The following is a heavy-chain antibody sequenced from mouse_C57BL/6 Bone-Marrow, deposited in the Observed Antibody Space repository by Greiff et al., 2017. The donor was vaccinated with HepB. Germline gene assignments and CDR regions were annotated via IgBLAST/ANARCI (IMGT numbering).Heavy chain of an antibody. J-gene: IGHJ4*01. Sequence: EVQLQQSVAELVRPGASVKLSCTASGFNIKNTYMHWVKQRPEQGLEWIGRIDPANGNTKYAPKFQGKATITADTSSNTAYLQLSSLTSEDTASYYCARYPDYGSSRGYAMDYWGQGTSVTVSS. CDR3: ARYPDYGSSRGYAMDY. CDR1: GFNIKNTY. V-gene: IGHV14-3*01. D-gene: IGHD1-1*01. CDR2: IDPANGNT.